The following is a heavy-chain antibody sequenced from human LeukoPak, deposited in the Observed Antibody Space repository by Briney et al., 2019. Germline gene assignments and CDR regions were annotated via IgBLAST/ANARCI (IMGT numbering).Heavy chain of an antibody. Sequence: PSETLSLTCTVSGYSISTGYYWDWIRQPPGKGLEWIGTFYHGGSTYYNPSLKSRVTISVDTSKNQFSLKLSSVTAADTTVYYCARHYYGSGSYFYYFDYWGQGTLVTVSS. CDR3: ARHYYGSGSYFYYFDY. J-gene: IGHJ4*02. CDR1: GYSISTGYY. CDR2: FYHGGST. D-gene: IGHD3-10*01. V-gene: IGHV4-38-2*02.